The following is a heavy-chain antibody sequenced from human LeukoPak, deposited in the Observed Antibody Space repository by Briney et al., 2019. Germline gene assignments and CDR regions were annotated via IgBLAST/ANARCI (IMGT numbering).Heavy chain of an antibody. CDR2: IYTSGST. D-gene: IGHD3-10*01. CDR1: GGSTTNGGYY. J-gene: IGHJ6*03. Sequence: SETLSLTCTVSGGSTTNGGYYWSWIRQPAGKGLEWIGRIYTSGSTNYNPSLKSRVTISVDTSKNQFSLKLSSVTAADTAVYYCARARWFGGNTPNYYYYYMDVWGKGTTVTISS. CDR3: ARARWFGGNTPNYYYYYMDV. V-gene: IGHV4-61*02.